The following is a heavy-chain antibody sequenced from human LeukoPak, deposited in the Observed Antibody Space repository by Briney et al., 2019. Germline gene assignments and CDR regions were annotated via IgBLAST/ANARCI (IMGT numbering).Heavy chain of an antibody. CDR2: ISSSSSTI. D-gene: IGHD3-10*01. Sequence: GGSLRLSCAASGFTFSSYSMNWVRQAPGKGLEWVSYISSSSSTIYYADSVKGRFTISRDNAKNSLYLQMNSLRAEDTAVYYCARETGFTFGYFDYWGQGTLVTVSS. CDR3: ARETGFTFGYFDY. CDR1: GFTFSSYS. J-gene: IGHJ4*02. V-gene: IGHV3-48*01.